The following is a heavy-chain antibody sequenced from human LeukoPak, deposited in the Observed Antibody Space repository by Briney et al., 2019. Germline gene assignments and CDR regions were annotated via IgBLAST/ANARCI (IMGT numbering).Heavy chain of an antibody. Sequence: GGSLRLSCAASGFTFSSYGMHWVRQAPDKGLEGVAFISYDGSTEYYADSVKGRFTISRDNSENTLFLQMNSLRAEGTTVYYCARDSARVRGVTPFYYFDYWGQGTLVTVSS. CDR2: ISYDGSTE. CDR1: GFTFSSYG. J-gene: IGHJ4*02. V-gene: IGHV3-30*04. D-gene: IGHD3-10*01. CDR3: ARDSARVRGVTPFYYFDY.